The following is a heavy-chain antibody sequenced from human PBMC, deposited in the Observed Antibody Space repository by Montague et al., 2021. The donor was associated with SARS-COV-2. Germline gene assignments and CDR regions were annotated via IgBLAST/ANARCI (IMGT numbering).Heavy chain of an antibody. Sequence: CAISGDSVVGIRGKWKEHTPELQSPYERVGRPQHEKKWYNDYAVSVTGRITINPDTSKNQFSLQLNSVTPEDTAVYYCGRQFGITWYALDVWGQGTTVTVSS. V-gene: IGHV6-1*01. J-gene: IGHJ6*02. CDR2: PQHEKKWYN. CDR3: GRQFGITWYALDV. D-gene: IGHD3-10*01. CDR1: GDSVVGIRGK.